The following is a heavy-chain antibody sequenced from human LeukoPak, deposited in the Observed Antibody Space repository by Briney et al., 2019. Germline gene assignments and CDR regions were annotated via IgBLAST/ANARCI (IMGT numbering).Heavy chain of an antibody. D-gene: IGHD6-13*01. CDR3: ARRPAAGRCFAY. Sequence: GGSLRLSCAVSGFTFSDYYMSWIRQAPGKGLEWVSYISSGGSTISHADSVKGRFTISRDNAENSLSLQMNSLRAADTAVYYCARRPAAGRCFAYWGKGPLAPVS. V-gene: IGHV3-11*01. CDR2: ISSGGSTI. CDR1: GFTFSDYY. J-gene: IGHJ4*02.